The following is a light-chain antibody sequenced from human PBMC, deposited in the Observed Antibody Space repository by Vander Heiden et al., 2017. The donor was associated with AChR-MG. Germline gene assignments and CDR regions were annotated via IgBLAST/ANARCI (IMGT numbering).Light chain of an antibody. CDR2: AAS. Sequence: DIQMTQSPSSLSASVGDRVTITCRASQSISTHLCWYQQKPGKAPNLLISAASTWHSGVPSRFSGSGYGTDFTLTITSRQPEDLATYYCQQTDVPPNSFGMGTKVE. V-gene: IGKV1-39*01. CDR1: QSISTH. J-gene: IGKJ2*03. CDR3: QQTDVPPNS.